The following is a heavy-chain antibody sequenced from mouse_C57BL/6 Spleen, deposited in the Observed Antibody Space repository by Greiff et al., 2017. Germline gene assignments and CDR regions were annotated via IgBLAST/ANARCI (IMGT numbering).Heavy chain of an antibody. Sequence: QVQLKQPGAELVRPGTSVKLSCKASGYTFTSYWMHWVKQRPGQGLEWIGVIDPSDSYTNYNQKFKGKATLTVDTSSSTAYMQLSSLTSEDSAVYYCARSVLDSSGYWFAYWGQGTLVTVSA. CDR1: GYTFTSYW. D-gene: IGHD3-2*02. CDR3: ARSVLDSSGYWFAY. CDR2: IDPSDSYT. J-gene: IGHJ3*01. V-gene: IGHV1-59*01.